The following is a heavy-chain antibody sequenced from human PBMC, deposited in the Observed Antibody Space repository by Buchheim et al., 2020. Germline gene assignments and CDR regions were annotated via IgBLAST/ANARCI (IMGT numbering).Heavy chain of an antibody. CDR3: VVLVVAASFWFDP. V-gene: IGHV3-30*03. CDR2: ISYDGSNK. CDR1: GFTFSSYG. D-gene: IGHD2-15*01. Sequence: QVQLVESGGGVVQPGRSLRLSYAASGFTFSSYGMHWVRQAPGKGLEWVAVISYDGSNKYYADSVKGRFTISRDNSKNTLYLQMNSLRAEDTAVYYCVVLVVAASFWFDPWGQGTL. J-gene: IGHJ5*02.